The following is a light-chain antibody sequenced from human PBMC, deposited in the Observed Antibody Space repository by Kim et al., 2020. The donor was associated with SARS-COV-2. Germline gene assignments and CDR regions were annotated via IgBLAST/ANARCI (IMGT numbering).Light chain of an antibody. Sequence: LSPGERATLSCRASQSIDNTYLAWYEQKPGQAPRLLIYAASSRATGIPDRFSGSGSGTDFTLTISRLEPEDFAVYYCQQYGGSPRTFGQGTRLRL. CDR3: QQYGGSPRT. CDR1: QSIDNTY. V-gene: IGKV3-20*01. J-gene: IGKJ5*01. CDR2: AAS.